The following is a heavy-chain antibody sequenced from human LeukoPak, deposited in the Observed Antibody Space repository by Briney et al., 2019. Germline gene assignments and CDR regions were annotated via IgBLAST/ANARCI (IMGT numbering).Heavy chain of an antibody. CDR3: AKSGPDFGDLPSEYYFDY. D-gene: IGHD4-17*01. J-gene: IGHJ4*02. Sequence: GGSLRLSCAASGFTFDTYGMSWVRQAPGKGLEWVSAISSNSSNICYADSVKGRFTISRDNSKNTLYLQMNSLRAEDTAVYYCAKSGPDFGDLPSEYYFDYWGQGNLVTVSS. CDR2: ISSNSSNI. CDR1: GFTFDTYG. V-gene: IGHV3-23*01.